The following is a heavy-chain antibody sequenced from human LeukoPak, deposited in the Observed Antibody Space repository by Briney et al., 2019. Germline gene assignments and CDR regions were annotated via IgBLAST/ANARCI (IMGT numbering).Heavy chain of an antibody. CDR1: GYSFTTNW. CDR3: ARPRATVGATIDY. CDR2: IYPGDSDT. J-gene: IGHJ4*02. V-gene: IGHV5-51*01. Sequence: NRGESLKISCKGSGYSFTTNWIGWVRQMPGKGLEWMGIIYPGDSDTRYSPSFQGQVTISADKSISTAYLQWSSLKASDTAIYYCARPRATVGATIDYWGQGTLVSVSS. D-gene: IGHD1-26*01.